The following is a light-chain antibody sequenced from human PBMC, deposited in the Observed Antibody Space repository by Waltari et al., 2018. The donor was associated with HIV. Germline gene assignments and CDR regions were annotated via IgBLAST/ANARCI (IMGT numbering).Light chain of an antibody. V-gene: IGKV1-5*03. CDR1: QNVSKW. CDR3: QQYNSDFYT. Sequence: SVSIGDRVSITCRASQNVSKWLAWYQQKPGKAPKLLIHKTSSLNSGVPSRFSGSGSGTDFSLTINGLQSDDFATYYCQQYNSDFYTFGQGTELEIK. CDR2: KTS. J-gene: IGKJ2*01.